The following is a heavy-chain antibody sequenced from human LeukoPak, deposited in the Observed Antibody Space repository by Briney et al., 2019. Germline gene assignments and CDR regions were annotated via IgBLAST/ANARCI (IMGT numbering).Heavy chain of an antibody. J-gene: IGHJ4*02. V-gene: IGHV3-30*09. CDR3: AREIVVVVAATHFDY. Sequence: GGSLRLSCAASGFTLSSYAMHWVRQAPGKGLEWVAVISYDGSNKYYADSVKGRFAISRDNSKNTLYLQMNSLRAEDTAVYYCAREIVVVVAATHFDYWGQGTLVTVSS. CDR2: ISYDGSNK. CDR1: GFTLSSYA. D-gene: IGHD2-15*01.